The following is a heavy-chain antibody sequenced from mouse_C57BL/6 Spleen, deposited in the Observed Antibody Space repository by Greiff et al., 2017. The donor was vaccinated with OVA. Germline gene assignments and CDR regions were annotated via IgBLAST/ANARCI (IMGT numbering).Heavy chain of an antibody. CDR2: IRNKANGYTT. CDR1: GFTFTDYY. Sequence: EVQVVESGGGLVQPGGSLSLSCAASGFTFTDYYMSWVRHPPGKALEWLGFIRNKANGYTTEYSASVKGRFTISRDNSQSILYLQMNALRAEDSATYYCARYLGYFDYWGQGTTLTVSS. CDR3: ARYLGYFDY. J-gene: IGHJ2*01. V-gene: IGHV7-3*01.